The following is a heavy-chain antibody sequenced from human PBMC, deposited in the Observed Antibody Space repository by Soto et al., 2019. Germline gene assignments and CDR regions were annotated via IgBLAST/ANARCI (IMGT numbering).Heavy chain of an antibody. CDR3: ARELISTEGALFHY. CDR1: GYSSSAYA. J-gene: IGHJ4*02. D-gene: IGHD2-21*01. V-gene: IGHV1-3*01. CDR2: INPGNADT. Sequence: GASVQVSCKASGYSSSAYAIHWVRQAPGQRLEWMGWINPGNADTKYSQKFQGRVTITWDTSATTTYIELSSLRSEHTAVYWCARELISTEGALFHYWGQGTLVTVSP.